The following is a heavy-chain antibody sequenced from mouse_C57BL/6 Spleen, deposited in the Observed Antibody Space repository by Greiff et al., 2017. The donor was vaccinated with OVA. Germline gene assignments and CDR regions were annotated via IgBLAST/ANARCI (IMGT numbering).Heavy chain of an antibody. Sequence: QVQLQQSGAELVKPGASVKMSCKASGYTFTSYWITWVKQRPGQGLEWIGDIYPGSGSTNYNEKFKSKATLTVDTSSSTAYMQLSSLTSEDSAVYYCAAYYSNYGAMDYWGQGTSVTVSS. D-gene: IGHD2-5*01. CDR2: IYPGSGST. V-gene: IGHV1-55*01. J-gene: IGHJ4*01. CDR3: AAYYSNYGAMDY. CDR1: GYTFTSYW.